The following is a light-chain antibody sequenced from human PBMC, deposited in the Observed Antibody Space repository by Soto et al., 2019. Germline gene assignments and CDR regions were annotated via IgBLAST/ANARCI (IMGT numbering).Light chain of an antibody. Sequence: EIVLTQSPATLSLSPGERATLSCRASQSVSSYLAWYQQKPGQAPRLLIYDASNRATGIPARFSGSGSGTDVTLTISSLEPEDFAIYYCQLSSSGPPVTFGGGTKVEIK. V-gene: IGKV3-11*01. CDR2: DAS. J-gene: IGKJ4*01. CDR1: QSVSSY. CDR3: QLSSSGPPVT.